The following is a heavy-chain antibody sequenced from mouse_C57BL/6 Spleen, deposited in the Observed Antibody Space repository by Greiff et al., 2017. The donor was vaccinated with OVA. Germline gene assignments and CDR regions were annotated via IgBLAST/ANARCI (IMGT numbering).Heavy chain of an antibody. CDR2: INPNNGGT. Sequence: EVQLQQSGPELVKPGASVKIPCKASGYTFTDYNMDWVKQSHGKSLEWIGDINPNNGGTIYNQKFKGKATLTVDKSSSTAYMELRSLTSEDTAVYDCARYDYDERGNYFDYWGQGTTLTVSS. D-gene: IGHD2-4*01. CDR3: ARYDYDERGNYFDY. CDR1: GYTFTDYN. V-gene: IGHV1-18*01. J-gene: IGHJ2*01.